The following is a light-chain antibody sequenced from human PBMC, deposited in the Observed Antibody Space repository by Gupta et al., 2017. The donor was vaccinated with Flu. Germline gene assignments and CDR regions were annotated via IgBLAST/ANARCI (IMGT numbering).Light chain of an antibody. J-gene: IGKJ5*01. CDR1: QNLLYSPNNKNY. CDR3: QQYYTTPIT. CDR2: WAS. Sequence: DIVMTQSPDSLPVSLGERATINCKSSQNLLYSPNNKNYLAWYQQKPGQPPKLLIYWASTRESGVPDRFSGSGSGTDFTLTISSLQAEDVAVYYCQQYYTTPITFGQGTRLE. V-gene: IGKV4-1*01.